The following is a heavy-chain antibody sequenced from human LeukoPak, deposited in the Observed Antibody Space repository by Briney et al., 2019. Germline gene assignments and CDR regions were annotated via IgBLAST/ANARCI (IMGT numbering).Heavy chain of an antibody. Sequence: ETLSLTCTVSGGSISSSSYYWGWIRQPPGKGLEWVSAISGSGGSTYYADSVKGRFTISRDNSKNTLYLQMNSLRAEDTAVYYCIAARYYFDYWGQGTLVTVSS. CDR3: IAARYYFDY. CDR2: ISGSGGST. V-gene: IGHV3-23*01. CDR1: GGSISSSSYY. D-gene: IGHD6-13*01. J-gene: IGHJ4*02.